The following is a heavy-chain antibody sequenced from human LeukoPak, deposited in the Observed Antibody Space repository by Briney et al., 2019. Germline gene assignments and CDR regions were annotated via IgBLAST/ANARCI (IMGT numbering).Heavy chain of an antibody. V-gene: IGHV4-34*01. CDR1: GGSFSGYY. CDR2: INHSGST. J-gene: IGHJ5*02. Sequence: SETLSLTCAVYGGSFSGYYWSWIRQPPGKGLEWIGEINHSGSTNYNPSLKSRVTISVDTSKNQFSLKLSSVTAADTAVYYCASRSSWDTVAVFDPRGQGTLVTVSS. CDR3: ASRSSWDTVAVFDP. D-gene: IGHD6-13*01.